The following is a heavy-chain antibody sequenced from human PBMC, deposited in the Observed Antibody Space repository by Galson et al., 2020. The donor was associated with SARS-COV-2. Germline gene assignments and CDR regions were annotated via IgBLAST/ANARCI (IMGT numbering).Heavy chain of an antibody. CDR3: ARAGQSPDYYYYYNLDV. V-gene: IGHV1-2*02. CDR1: GYTFTGHY. J-gene: IGHJ6*02. Sequence: ASVKVSCKPSGYTFTGHYMHWVRPAPGQGLEWMGWINPHSGGTKYAQKFQGRVTMTRDTSISTAYMELSRLRSDDTTIYYCARAGQSPDYYYYYNLDVWGQGTTVTVSS. CDR2: INPHSGGT.